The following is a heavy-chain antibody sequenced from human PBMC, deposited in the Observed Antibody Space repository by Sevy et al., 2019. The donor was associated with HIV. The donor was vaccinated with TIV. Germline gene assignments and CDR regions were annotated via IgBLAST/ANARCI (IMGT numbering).Heavy chain of an antibody. Sequence: GGSLRLSCVVSGLTFSNYWMSWVRQAPGKGLEWVANINQNGSEIYSVDSVKGRFTFSRDNAKNSVYLQMNSLRAEDTAVYYCAKPPWIDQRAFEYWGQGTLVTVSS. CDR3: AKPPWIDQRAFEY. D-gene: IGHD2-2*03. V-gene: IGHV3-7*01. J-gene: IGHJ4*02. CDR2: INQNGSEI. CDR1: GLTFSNYW.